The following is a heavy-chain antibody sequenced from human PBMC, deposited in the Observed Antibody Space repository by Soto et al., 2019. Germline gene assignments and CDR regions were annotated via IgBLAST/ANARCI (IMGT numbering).Heavy chain of an antibody. CDR1: GFTFSGSA. CDR2: IRSKANSYAT. CDR3: TSLNYYYGSGSFGY. V-gene: IGHV3-73*01. Sequence: PGGSLRLSCAASGFTFSGSAMHWVRQASGKGLEWVGRIRSKANSYATAYAASVKGRFTISRDDSKNTAYLQMNSLKTEDTAVYYCTSLNYYYGSGSFGYWGQGTLVTVSS. J-gene: IGHJ4*02. D-gene: IGHD3-10*01.